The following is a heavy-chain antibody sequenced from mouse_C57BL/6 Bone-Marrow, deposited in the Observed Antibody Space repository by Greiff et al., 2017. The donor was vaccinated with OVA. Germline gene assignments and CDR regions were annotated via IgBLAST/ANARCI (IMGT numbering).Heavy chain of an antibody. CDR2: INPNYGPT. Sequence: VQLQQSGPELVKPGASVTLSCKASGYSFTDYNMNWVKQSHGHSLEWIGVINPNYGPTSYNQKFKGKAILTVDQSSSTAYMTLHSLTSEASAVYYWASGTAPAWFAYWGQGTLVTVSA. CDR3: ASGTAPAWFAY. D-gene: IGHD3-3*01. V-gene: IGHV1-39*01. CDR1: GYSFTDYN. J-gene: IGHJ3*01.